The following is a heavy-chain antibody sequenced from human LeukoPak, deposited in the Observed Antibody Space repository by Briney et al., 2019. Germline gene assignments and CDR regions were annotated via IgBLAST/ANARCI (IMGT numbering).Heavy chain of an antibody. CDR1: GFTFSSYW. V-gene: IGHV3-74*01. CDR2: INSDGSST. Sequence: PGGSLRLSCAASGFTFSSYWMHWVRQAPGKGLMWVSRINSDGSSTSYADSVKGRFTISRDNAKNTLYLQMNSLRAEDTAVYYGASYCSGGSCYWAPDAFDIWGQGTMVTVSS. CDR3: ASYCSGGSCYWAPDAFDI. D-gene: IGHD2-15*01. J-gene: IGHJ3*02.